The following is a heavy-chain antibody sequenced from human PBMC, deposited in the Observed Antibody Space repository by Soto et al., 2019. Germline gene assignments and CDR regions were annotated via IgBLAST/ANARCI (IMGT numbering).Heavy chain of an antibody. CDR3: ARPLDGSGSSYGMDV. V-gene: IGHV5-51*01. CDR2: IYPGDSDT. J-gene: IGHJ6*02. D-gene: IGHD3-10*01. CDR1: GYSFSSYW. Sequence: GESLKISCKGSGYSFSSYWIGWVRQMPGKGLEWMGIIYPGDSDTRYSPSFQGQVTISADKSISTAYLQWSSLKASDTAMYYCARPLDGSGSSYGMDVWGQGTTVTVSS.